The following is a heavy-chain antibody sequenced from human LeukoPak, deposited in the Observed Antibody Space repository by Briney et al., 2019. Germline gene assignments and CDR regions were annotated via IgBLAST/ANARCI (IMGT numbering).Heavy chain of an antibody. D-gene: IGHD3-3*01. Sequence: SGPTLVNPTQTLTLTCTFSGFSLSTSGVGVGWIRQPPGKALEWLALIYWDDDKRYSPSLKSRLTITKDTSKNQVVLTMTNMDPVDTATYYCARTKYDFWSGYWIDPWGQGTLVTVSS. CDR1: GFSLSTSGVG. CDR3: ARTKYDFWSGYWIDP. V-gene: IGHV2-5*02. CDR2: IYWDDDK. J-gene: IGHJ5*02.